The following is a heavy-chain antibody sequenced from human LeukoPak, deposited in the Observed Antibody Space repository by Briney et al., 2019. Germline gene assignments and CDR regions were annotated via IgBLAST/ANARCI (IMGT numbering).Heavy chain of an antibody. CDR1: GFSVSDYY. J-gene: IGHJ5*01. V-gene: IGHV3-66*01. Sequence: GGSLRLSCAASGFSVSDYYMSWVRKAPGKGLEWVSVVYNTGETHHADSVKGRFTLSRDTSKNTLFLQMDSLRVEDTAVYYCTKDPDAWGHGTLVTVSP. CDR3: TKDPDA. CDR2: VYNTGET.